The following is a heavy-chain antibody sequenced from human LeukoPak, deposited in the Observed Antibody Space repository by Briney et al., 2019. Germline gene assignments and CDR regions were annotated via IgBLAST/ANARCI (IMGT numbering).Heavy chain of an antibody. CDR1: GFTFSSYG. V-gene: IGHV3-30*02. J-gene: IGHJ4*02. Sequence: GGSLRLSCAASGFTFSSYGMHWVRQAPGKGLEWVAFIRYDGSNKYYADSVKGRFTISRDNSKNTLYLQMNNLRAEDTAVYYCAPRVVGSAPFDYWGQGTLVTVSS. D-gene: IGHD2-15*01. CDR3: APRVVGSAPFDY. CDR2: IRYDGSNK.